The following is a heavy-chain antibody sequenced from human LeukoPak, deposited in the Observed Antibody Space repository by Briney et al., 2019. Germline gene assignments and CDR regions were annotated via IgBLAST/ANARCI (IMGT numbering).Heavy chain of an antibody. CDR3: ARDWGADYGDYLDWFDP. D-gene: IGHD4-17*01. CDR2: INPDSGGT. V-gene: IGHV1-2*02. Sequence: GASVKVSCKASGYTFTSYYMHWVRQAPGQGLEWMGWINPDSGGTNYAQKFQGRVTMTRDTSISTAYMELSRLRSDDTAVYYCARDWGADYGDYLDWFDPWGQGTLVTVSS. CDR1: GYTFTSYY. J-gene: IGHJ5*02.